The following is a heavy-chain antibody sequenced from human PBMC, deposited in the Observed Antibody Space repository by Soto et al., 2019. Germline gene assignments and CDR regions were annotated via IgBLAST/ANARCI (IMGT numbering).Heavy chain of an antibody. D-gene: IGHD3-9*01. J-gene: IGHJ4*02. V-gene: IGHV3-23*01. CDR2: IFTGGTST. Sequence: GGSLRLSCSASGFTLSSYTMSWVRLTPGKGLQWVSTIFTGGTSTVYADPVRGRFSISRDDSKNTLYLQMDNLRVDDTALYFCEKDRHPDGIWTFDYWGRGTLVTVSS. CDR3: EKDRHPDGIWTFDY. CDR1: GFTLSSYT.